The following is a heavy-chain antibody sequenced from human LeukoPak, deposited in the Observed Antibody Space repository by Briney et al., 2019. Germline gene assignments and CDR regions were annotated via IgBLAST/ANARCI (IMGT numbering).Heavy chain of an antibody. J-gene: IGHJ5*02. CDR1: GFTFSSYW. Sequence: GGSLRLSCAASGFTFSSYWMRWVRHAPGKGLVWVSRINSDGSSTNYADSVKGRFITSRDNAKNTLYLQMNSLRAEDTAVYYCAKDSSSWYLVLNWFDPWGQGTLVTVSS. V-gene: IGHV3-74*01. CDR2: INSDGSST. D-gene: IGHD6-13*01. CDR3: AKDSSSWYLVLNWFDP.